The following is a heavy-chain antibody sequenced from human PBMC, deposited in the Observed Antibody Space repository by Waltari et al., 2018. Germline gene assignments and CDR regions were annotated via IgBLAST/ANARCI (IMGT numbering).Heavy chain of an antibody. V-gene: IGHV3-21*01. CDR3: ARVHSLVVVAATSDV. CDR1: GFTFSSYS. Sequence: EVQLVESGGGLVKPGGSLRLSCAASGFTFSSYSMNWFRQAPGKGLEWVSSISSSSSYIYYADSVKGRFTISRDNAKNSLYLQMNSLRAEDTAVYYCARVHSLVVVAATSDVWGKGTTVTVSS. CDR2: ISSSSSYI. J-gene: IGHJ6*04. D-gene: IGHD2-15*01.